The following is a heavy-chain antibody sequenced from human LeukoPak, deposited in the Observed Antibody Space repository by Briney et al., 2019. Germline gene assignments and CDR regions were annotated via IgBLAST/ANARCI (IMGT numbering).Heavy chain of an antibody. V-gene: IGHV4-34*01. CDR3: ARACGGSCYLNYFDY. D-gene: IGHD2-15*01. CDR2: INHSGST. J-gene: IGHJ4*02. Sequence: SETLSLTCAVYGGSFSGYYWSWIRQPPGKGLEWIGEINHSGSTNYNPSLKSRVTISVDTSKNQFPLKLSSVTAADTAVYYCARACGGSCYLNYFDYWGQGTLVTVSS. CDR1: GGSFSGYY.